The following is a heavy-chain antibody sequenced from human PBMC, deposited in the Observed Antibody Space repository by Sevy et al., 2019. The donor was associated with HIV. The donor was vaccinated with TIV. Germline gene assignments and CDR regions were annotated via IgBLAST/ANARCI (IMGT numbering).Heavy chain of an antibody. Sequence: SETLSLTYTVSGGSISSSSYYWGWIRQPPGKGLEWIGSIYYSGSTYYDPSLKSRVTISVNTSKNQFSLKLSSVTAADTAVYYCARQPYYYDSSGYTYYFDYWGQGTLVTVSS. D-gene: IGHD3-22*01. CDR2: IYYSGST. CDR1: GGSISSSSYY. V-gene: IGHV4-39*01. CDR3: ARQPYYYDSSGYTYYFDY. J-gene: IGHJ4*02.